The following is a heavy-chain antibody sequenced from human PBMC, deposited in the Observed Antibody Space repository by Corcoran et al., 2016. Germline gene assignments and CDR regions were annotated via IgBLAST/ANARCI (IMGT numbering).Heavy chain of an antibody. J-gene: IGHJ4*02. CDR2: INPSGGST. V-gene: IGHV1-46*01. CDR1: GYTFTSYY. Sequence: QVQLVQSGAEVKKPGASVKVSCKASGYTFTSYYMHWVRQAPGQGLEWMGIINPSGGSTSYAQKFQGRVTMHSDTSTSTVYMERSSLRSEDTAVYYCAGRGYSYGYGDFDYWGQGTLVTVSS. CDR3: AGRGYSYGYGDFDY. D-gene: IGHD5-18*01.